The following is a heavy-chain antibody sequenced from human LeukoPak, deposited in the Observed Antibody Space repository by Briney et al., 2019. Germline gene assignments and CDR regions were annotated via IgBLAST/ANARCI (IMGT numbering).Heavy chain of an antibody. Sequence: GGSLRLSCSASGFTFSSYAMHWVRQAPGKGLEYVSAISSNGGSTYYADSVKGRFTISRDNSKNTLYLQMSSLRSDDTAVYYCASRDSSDWFFYWGQGTLVTVSP. V-gene: IGHV3-64*04. CDR2: ISSNGGST. D-gene: IGHD6-13*01. CDR1: GFTFSSYA. J-gene: IGHJ4*02. CDR3: ASRDSSDWFFY.